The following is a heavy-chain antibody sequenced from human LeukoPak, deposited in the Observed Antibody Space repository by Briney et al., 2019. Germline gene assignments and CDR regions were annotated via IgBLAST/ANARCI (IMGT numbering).Heavy chain of an antibody. J-gene: IGHJ6*03. CDR2: MNAGNGNT. CDR3: ARDNGYYDFWSGYYNYYYYMDV. D-gene: IGHD3-3*01. CDR1: GYIFTDYA. Sequence: ASVKVSCKASGYIFTDYAIHWLRQAPGQRPEWMGWMNAGNGNTKYSQKFQGRITLIRDTSAATAYMELSSLRSDDTAVYYCARDNGYYDFWSGYYNYYYYMDVWGKGTTVTVSS. V-gene: IGHV1-3*01.